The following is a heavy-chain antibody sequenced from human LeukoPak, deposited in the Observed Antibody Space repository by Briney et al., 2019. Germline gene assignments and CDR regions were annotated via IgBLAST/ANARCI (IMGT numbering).Heavy chain of an antibody. V-gene: IGHV4-34*01. CDR2: INHSGRT. D-gene: IGHD2-2*02. Sequence: SETLSLTCAVDGGSFSGYYWGWIRQPPGKGREWIGEINHSGRTNYNPSLKSRVTISVDTSKNQFSLKLSSVTAADTAVYYCARGACSSTSCYRLPYNWFDPWGQGTLVTVSS. CDR3: ARGACSSTSCYRLPYNWFDP. CDR1: GGSFSGYY. J-gene: IGHJ5*02.